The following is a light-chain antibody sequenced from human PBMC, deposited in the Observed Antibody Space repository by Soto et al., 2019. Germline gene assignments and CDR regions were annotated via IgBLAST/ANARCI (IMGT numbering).Light chain of an antibody. CDR3: QQYGTSSIT. CDR1: QSVSSN. CDR2: GAS. Sequence: EIVMTQYPATLSVSRGERATLSCRASQSVSSNLAWYQQKPGQAPRLLIYGASTRATGIPARFSGSGSGTDFTLNISSLEPEDFAVYYCQQYGTSSITFGQGTRLEIK. J-gene: IGKJ5*01. V-gene: IGKV3-15*01.